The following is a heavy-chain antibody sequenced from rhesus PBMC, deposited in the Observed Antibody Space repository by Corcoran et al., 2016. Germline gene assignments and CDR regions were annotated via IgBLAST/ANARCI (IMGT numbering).Heavy chain of an antibody. D-gene: IGHD6-19*01. Sequence: QVQLQESGPGLVKPSETLSLTCAVSGYSISSGYYWGWIRQPPGKGLEWIGSIKGSRGSNYPSPSLKRRVTLSVDTSKNRCSLKRSSVTAADTAVYYCARGIPPGSWGQGVVVTVSS. V-gene: IGHV4S14*01. J-gene: IGHJ6*01. CDR2: IKGSRGSN. CDR1: GYSISSGYY. CDR3: ARGIPPGS.